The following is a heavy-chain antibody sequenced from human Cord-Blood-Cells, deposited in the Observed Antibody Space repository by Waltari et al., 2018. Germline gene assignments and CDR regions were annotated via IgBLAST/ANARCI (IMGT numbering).Heavy chain of an antibody. J-gene: IGHJ3*02. Sequence: EVQLVESGGGLVKPGGSLRLSCPASGFTFSSYSMNWVRQAPGKGLEWVSSISSSSYIYYADSVKGRFTISRDNAKNSLYLQMNSLRAEDTAVYYCALNWNDAFDIWGQGTMVTVSS. V-gene: IGHV3-21*01. D-gene: IGHD1-20*01. CDR2: ISSSSYI. CDR1: GFTFSSYS. CDR3: ALNWNDAFDI.